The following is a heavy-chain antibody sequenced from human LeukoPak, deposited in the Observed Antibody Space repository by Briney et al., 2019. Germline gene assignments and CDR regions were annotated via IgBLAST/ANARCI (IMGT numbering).Heavy chain of an antibody. CDR1: GFTFDDYG. CDR3: ARLRIWGCSSTSCYSPAKPLVGWFDP. Sequence: PGGSLRLSCAASGFTFDDYGMSWVRQAPGKGLEWIGEINHSGSTNYNPSLKSRVTISVDTSKNQFSLKLSSVTAADTAVYYCARLRIWGCSSTSCYSPAKPLVGWFDPWGQGTLVTVSS. CDR2: INHSGST. D-gene: IGHD2-2*01. J-gene: IGHJ5*02. V-gene: IGHV4-34*01.